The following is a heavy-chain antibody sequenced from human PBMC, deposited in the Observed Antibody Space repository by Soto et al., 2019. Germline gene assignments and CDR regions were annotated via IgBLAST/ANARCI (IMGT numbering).Heavy chain of an antibody. V-gene: IGHV3-48*03. Sequence: EVQLVEPGGGLVQPGGSLRLSCAASGFTFSSYEMNWVRQAPGKGLEWVSYISSSGSTIYYADSVKGRFTISRDNAKNSLYLQMNSLRAEDTAVYYCARPSVAGNYYYYGMDVWGQGTTVTVSS. CDR1: GFTFSSYE. J-gene: IGHJ6*02. CDR3: ARPSVAGNYYYYGMDV. CDR2: ISSSGSTI. D-gene: IGHD6-19*01.